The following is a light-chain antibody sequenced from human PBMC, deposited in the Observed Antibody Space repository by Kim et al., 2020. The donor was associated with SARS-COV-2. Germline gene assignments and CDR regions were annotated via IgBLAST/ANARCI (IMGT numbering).Light chain of an antibody. CDR1: SSDVGSYNL. Sequence: GQSITISCTGTSSDVGSYNLVSWYQQHPGKAPKLMIYEVSKRPSGVSNRFPGSKSGNTASLTISGLQAEDEADYYCCSYAGSSTVIFGGGTQLTVL. CDR3: CSYAGSSTVI. J-gene: IGLJ2*01. V-gene: IGLV2-23*02. CDR2: EVS.